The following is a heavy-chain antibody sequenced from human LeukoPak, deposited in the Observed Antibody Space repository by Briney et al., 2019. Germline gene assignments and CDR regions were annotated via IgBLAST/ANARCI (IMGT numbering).Heavy chain of an antibody. J-gene: IGHJ3*02. D-gene: IGHD3-9*01. CDR2: IYYSGST. Sequence: SETLSLTCTVSGGSISSYYWSWIRQPPGKGLEWIGYIYYSGSTNYNPSLKSRVTISVDTSKNQFSLKLSSVTAADTAVYYCARGQLRYFDWSSYDAFDIWGQGAMVTVSS. CDR3: ARGQLRYFDWSSYDAFDI. V-gene: IGHV4-59*01. CDR1: GGSISSYY.